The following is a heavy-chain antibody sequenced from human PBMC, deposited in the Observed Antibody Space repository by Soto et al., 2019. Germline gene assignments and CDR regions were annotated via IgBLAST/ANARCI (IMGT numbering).Heavy chain of an antibody. V-gene: IGHV3-23*01. D-gene: IGHD1-26*01. CDR2: ISGSGGST. CDR3: AKDLRGGSFPFDY. J-gene: IGHJ4*02. CDR1: GFTFSSYA. Sequence: GGSLRLSCAASGFTFSSYAMSWVRQAPGKGLEWVSAISGSGGSTYYADSEKGRFTISRDNSKNTLYLQMNSLRAEDTAVYYCAKDLRGGSFPFDYWGQGTLVTVSS.